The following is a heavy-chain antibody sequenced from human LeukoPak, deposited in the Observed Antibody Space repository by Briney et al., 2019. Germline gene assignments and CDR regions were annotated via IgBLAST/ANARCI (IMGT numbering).Heavy chain of an antibody. CDR3: ARLLDRYGGQYFFDS. Sequence: SETLSLTCAVSGGSISSTSYYWGWIRQPPGKGLEWIGYIYYSGSTYSNPALDSRVTISVDTSKTQFSLKLASVPAADTAVYYCARLLDRYGGQYFFDSWGRGTLVTVSS. D-gene: IGHD4-23*01. V-gene: IGHV4-39*01. CDR2: IYYSGST. CDR1: GGSISSTSYY. J-gene: IGHJ4*02.